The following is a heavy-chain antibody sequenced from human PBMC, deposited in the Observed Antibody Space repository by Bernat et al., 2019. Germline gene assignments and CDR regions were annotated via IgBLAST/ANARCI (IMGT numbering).Heavy chain of an antibody. Sequence: EVQLVESGGGVVQPGGSLRLSCAASGFTFDDYGMSWVRQAPGKGLEWVSGINWNGGSTGYADSVKGRFTISRDNAKNSLYLQMNSLRAEDTALYYCARVTVLGAAAAQPLYFDYWGQGTLVTVSS. CDR1: GFTFDDYG. CDR2: INWNGGST. D-gene: IGHD6-13*01. CDR3: ARVTVLGAAAAQPLYFDY. J-gene: IGHJ4*02. V-gene: IGHV3-20*04.